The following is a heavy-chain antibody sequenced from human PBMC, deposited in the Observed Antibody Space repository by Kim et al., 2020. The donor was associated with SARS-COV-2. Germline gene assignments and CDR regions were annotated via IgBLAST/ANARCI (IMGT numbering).Heavy chain of an antibody. V-gene: IGHV3-48*03. Sequence: STQYYADAVKGRFTLSRDNAKNSLYLQRNSLRAEDTAVYYCARGTGWFDPWGQGTLVTVSS. CDR2: STQ. CDR3: ARGTGWFDP. D-gene: IGHD7-27*01. J-gene: IGHJ5*02.